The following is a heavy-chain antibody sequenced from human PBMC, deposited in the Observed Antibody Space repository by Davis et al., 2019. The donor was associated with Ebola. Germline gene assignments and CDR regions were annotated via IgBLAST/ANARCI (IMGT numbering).Heavy chain of an antibody. V-gene: IGHV1-18*01. CDR3: ARDFLNWIPGAGWFDP. Sequence: AASVKVSCKASGYTFTSYGISWVRQAPGQGLEWMGWISAYNGNTNYAQKLQGRVTMTTDTSTSTAYMELRNLRSDDTAVYYCARDFLNWIPGAGWFDPWGQGTLVIVSS. CDR1: GYTFTSYG. J-gene: IGHJ5*02. D-gene: IGHD2-2*03. CDR2: ISAYNGNT.